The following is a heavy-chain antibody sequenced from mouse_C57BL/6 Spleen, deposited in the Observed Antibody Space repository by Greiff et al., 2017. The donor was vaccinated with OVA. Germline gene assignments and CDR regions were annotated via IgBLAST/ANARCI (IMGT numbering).Heavy chain of an antibody. CDR1: GYTFTSYG. D-gene: IGHD2-5*01. CDR2: IYPRSGNT. Sequence: QVQLQQSGAELARPGASVKLSCKASGYTFTSYGISWVKQRTGQGLEWIGEIYPRSGNTYYNEKFKGKATLTADKSSSTAYMELRSLTSEDSAVYFCARAYYSNYYFDYWGQGTTLTVSS. CDR3: ARAYYSNYYFDY. V-gene: IGHV1-81*01. J-gene: IGHJ2*01.